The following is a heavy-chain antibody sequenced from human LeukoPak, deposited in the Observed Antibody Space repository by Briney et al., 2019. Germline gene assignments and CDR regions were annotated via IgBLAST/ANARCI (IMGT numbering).Heavy chain of an antibody. J-gene: IGHJ4*02. CDR2: IIPIFGTA. D-gene: IGHD3-22*01. Sequence: GASVKVSCKASGGTFSSYAISWVRQAPGQGLEWMGGIIPIFGTANYAQKFQGRVTITADESTSTAYMELSSLRSEDTAVYYCARVGEGDSSVYLDYWGQGTLVTVSS. CDR3: ARVGEGDSSVYLDY. V-gene: IGHV1-69*13. CDR1: GGTFSSYA.